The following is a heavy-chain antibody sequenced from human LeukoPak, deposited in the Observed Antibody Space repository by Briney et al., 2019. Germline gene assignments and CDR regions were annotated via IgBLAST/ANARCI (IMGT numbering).Heavy chain of an antibody. D-gene: IGHD5-12*01. CDR3: ASGKVWGYDTDYYYYYMDV. CDR1: GGSISSGSDY. CDR2: IYTSGST. J-gene: IGHJ6*03. V-gene: IGHV4-61*02. Sequence: SETLSLTCTVSGGSISSGSDYWSWIRQPAGKGLEWIGRIYTSGSTNYNPSLKSRVTMSVDTSKNQFSLKLSSVTAADTAVYYCASGKVWGYDTDYYYYYMDVWGKGTTVTISS.